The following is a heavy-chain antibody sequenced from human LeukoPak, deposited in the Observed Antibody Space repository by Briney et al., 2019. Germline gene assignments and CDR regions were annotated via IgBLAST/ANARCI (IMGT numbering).Heavy chain of an antibody. D-gene: IGHD3-10*01. CDR3: ARGSAPWFGELYLLDY. V-gene: IGHV3-7*01. CDR1: GFTFSGFY. J-gene: IGHJ4*02. Sequence: GGSLRLSCAASGFTFSGFYMSWVRQAPGKGLEWVANIKQDGSEKYYVDSVKGRFTISRDNAKNSLYLQMNSLRVEDTAVYYCARGSAPWFGELYLLDYWGQGTLVTVSS. CDR2: IKQDGSEK.